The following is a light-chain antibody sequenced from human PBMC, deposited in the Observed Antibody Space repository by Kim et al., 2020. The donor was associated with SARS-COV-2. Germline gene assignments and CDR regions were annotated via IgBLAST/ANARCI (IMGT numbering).Light chain of an antibody. CDR1: QSLLHSDGNTY. CDR2: NIS. V-gene: IGKV2-24*01. CDR3: MQATQFPLT. Sequence: QPASISCRSSQSLLHSDGNTYLSWLQQRPGQPPRLLIYNISNRFAGVPDRFCGSGAGTDFTLKISRVEAEDVGLYYCMQATQFPLTFGQGTKLVI. J-gene: IGKJ2*01.